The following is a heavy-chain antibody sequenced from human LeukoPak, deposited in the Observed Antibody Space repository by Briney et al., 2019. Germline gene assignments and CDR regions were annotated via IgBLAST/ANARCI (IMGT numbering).Heavy chain of an antibody. CDR3: ARGTVVGQTYYYYYMDV. D-gene: IGHD2-2*01. CDR2: IIPIFGTA. CDR1: GGTFSSYA. V-gene: IGHV1-69*05. Sequence: SVKVSCKASGGTFSSYAISWVRQAPGQGLEWMGGIIPIFGTANYAQKFQGRVTITTDESTSTAYMELSSLRSEDTAVYYCARGTVVGQTYYYYYMDVWGKGTTVTVSS. J-gene: IGHJ6*03.